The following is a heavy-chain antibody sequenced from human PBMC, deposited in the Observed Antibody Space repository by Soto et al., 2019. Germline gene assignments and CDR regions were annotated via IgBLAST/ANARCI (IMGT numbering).Heavy chain of an antibody. J-gene: IGHJ4*02. CDR1: GFTFNRYN. CDR3: ARESEDLTSNFDY. Sequence: GGSLRLSCAASGFTFNRYNMNWVRQAPGKGLEWVSSISSTTNYIYYGDSMKGRFTISRDNAKKSLYLEMNSLRAEDTAVYYCARESEDLTSNFDYWGQGTLVTVSS. V-gene: IGHV3-21*01. CDR2: ISSTTNYI.